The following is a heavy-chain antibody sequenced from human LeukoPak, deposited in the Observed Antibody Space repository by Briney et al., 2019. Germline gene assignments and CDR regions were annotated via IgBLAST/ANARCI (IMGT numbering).Heavy chain of an antibody. D-gene: IGHD4-17*01. CDR3: ARHVAYGDYDYYYYYGMDV. Sequence: SETLSLTCTVSGGSISSYCWSWIRQPPGKGLEWIGYIYYSGSTNYNPSLKSRVTISVDTSKNQFSLKLSSVTAADTAVYYCARHVAYGDYDYYYYYGMDVWGQGTTVTVSS. CDR1: GGSISSYC. V-gene: IGHV4-59*08. J-gene: IGHJ6*02. CDR2: IYYSGST.